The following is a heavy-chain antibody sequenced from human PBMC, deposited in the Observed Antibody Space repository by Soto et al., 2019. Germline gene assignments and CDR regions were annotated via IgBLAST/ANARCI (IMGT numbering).Heavy chain of an antibody. Sequence: QVQLQESGPGLVKPSETLSLTCSVSGGSITSHYCSWFRQPPGKGLEWIGYIHHSGSTSYNPSLKSRVTXXLXTXXNQFSLKVNSVTAADTALYYCARQGFGQLHGLVDVWGPGTTVTVSS. D-gene: IGHD3-10*01. CDR1: GGSITSHY. CDR2: IHHSGST. CDR3: ARQGFGQLHGLVDV. J-gene: IGHJ6*02. V-gene: IGHV4-59*08.